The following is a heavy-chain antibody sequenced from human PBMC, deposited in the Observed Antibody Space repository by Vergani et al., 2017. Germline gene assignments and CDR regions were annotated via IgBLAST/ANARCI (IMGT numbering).Heavy chain of an antibody. CDR1: GFTFSSYA. CDR2: ISYDGRNK. CDR3: ARDGGYCSSTSCYYYYYMDV. J-gene: IGHJ6*03. D-gene: IGHD2-2*01. V-gene: IGHV3-30-3*01. Sequence: QVSLVESGGGVVQPGRSLTLTCSASGFTFSSYAMHWVRQAPGKGLEWVAVISYDGRNKYYADSVKGRFTISRDNSKNTLYLQMNSLRAEDTAVYYCARDGGYCSSTSCYYYYYMDVWGKGTTVTVSS.